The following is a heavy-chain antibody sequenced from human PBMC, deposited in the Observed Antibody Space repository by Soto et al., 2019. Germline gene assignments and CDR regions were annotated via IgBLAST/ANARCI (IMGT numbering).Heavy chain of an antibody. CDR2: ISSTTNYI. J-gene: IGHJ4*02. CDR3: ARESEDLTSIFDY. CDR1: GFTFSRYS. V-gene: IGHV3-21*01. Sequence: EVQLVESGGGLVRPGGSLRLSCAASGFTFSRYSMNWVRQAPGKGLEWVSSISSTTNYIYYADSMKGRFTVSRDNAKNSLYLDMNSLSAEDTDVYYCARESEDLTSIFDYWGQGTLVTVSS.